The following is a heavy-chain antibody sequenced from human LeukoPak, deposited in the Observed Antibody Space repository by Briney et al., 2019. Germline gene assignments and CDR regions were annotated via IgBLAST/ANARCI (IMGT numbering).Heavy chain of an antibody. D-gene: IGHD6-19*01. CDR2: IYYSGST. V-gene: IGHV4-39*01. CDR1: GGSISSGSYY. J-gene: IGHJ5*02. Sequence: SSGTLSLTCTVSGGSISSGSYYWHWIRQPPGKGLEWIGSIYYSGSTYYNPSLKSRVTISVDTSKNQFSLKLTSVTAADAALYYCARQYSSGWPWFDPWGQGTLVTVSS. CDR3: ARQYSSGWPWFDP.